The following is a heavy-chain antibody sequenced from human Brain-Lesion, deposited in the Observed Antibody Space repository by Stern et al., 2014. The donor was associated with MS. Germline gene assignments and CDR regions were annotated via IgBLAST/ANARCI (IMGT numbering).Heavy chain of an antibody. V-gene: IGHV3-30*18. CDR3: AKHLAERPFDY. D-gene: IGHD1-1*01. J-gene: IGHJ4*02. Sequence: VELIESGGGLVQPGGSPRLSCAASGFTYTDYWMRGVRQAPGQGPERVAVISNDGNHKYYAGSVKDRFTISRDNSKNTLYLQMNSLRVEDTAVYYCAKHLAERPFDYWGQGTLVTVSS. CDR1: GFTYTDYW. CDR2: ISNDGNHK.